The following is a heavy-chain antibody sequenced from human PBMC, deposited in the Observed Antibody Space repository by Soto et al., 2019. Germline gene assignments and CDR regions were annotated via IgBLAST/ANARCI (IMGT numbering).Heavy chain of an antibody. V-gene: IGHV3-21*01. CDR2: ISSSSSYI. CDR1: RFTFSSYS. D-gene: IGHD1-7*01. Sequence: PGGSLRLSCAASRFTFSSYSMNLVRQAPGKGLEWVSSISSSSSYIYYADSVKGRFTISRDNAKNSLYLQVNSLRAEDTAVYYCARDLVDWNYTTVLYYYYGMDVWGQGTTVTVSS. J-gene: IGHJ6*02. CDR3: ARDLVDWNYTTVLYYYYGMDV.